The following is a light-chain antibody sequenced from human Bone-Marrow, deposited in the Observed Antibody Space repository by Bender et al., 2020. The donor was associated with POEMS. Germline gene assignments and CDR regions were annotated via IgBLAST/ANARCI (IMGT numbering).Light chain of an antibody. Sequence: QLVLTQSPSASASLGSSVKLTCTLSSGHSSYAIAWHQQQPEMGPRFLMKVNSDGSHTKGDGIPDRFSGSSSGAERYLTISSLHSEDEADYYCQTWGSGFHEFGGGTKLTVL. CDR2: VNSDGSH. V-gene: IGLV4-69*01. J-gene: IGLJ3*02. CDR3: QTWGSGFHE. CDR1: SGHSSYA.